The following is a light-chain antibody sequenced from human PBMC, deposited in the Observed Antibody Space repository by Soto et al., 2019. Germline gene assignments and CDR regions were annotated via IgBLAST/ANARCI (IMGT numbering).Light chain of an antibody. Sequence: QSVLTQPPSASGSPGQSVTISCTGTKSDIGVYDFVSWYQHHPGKAPRLIIYEVVQRPSGVPDRFSGSKSGNTASLTVSGLQAADHADYFCKSYAGSNTYVFGSGTKVTVL. CDR2: EVV. CDR1: KSDIGVYDF. CDR3: KSYAGSNTYV. J-gene: IGLJ1*01. V-gene: IGLV2-8*01.